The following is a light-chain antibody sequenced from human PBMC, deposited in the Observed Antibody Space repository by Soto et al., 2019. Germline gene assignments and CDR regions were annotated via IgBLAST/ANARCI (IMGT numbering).Light chain of an antibody. V-gene: IGKV1-12*01. J-gene: IGKJ5*01. CDR2: GAS. CDR1: QDIGSW. Sequence: DIQMTQSPSSVSASVGDRVTITCRASQDIGSWLAWYQQKPGKAPDLLIYGASSLQSGVXSXXYGSGSGTDFTLTISSRQPEDFATYYCQQGGSFPITFGQGTRLEIK. CDR3: QQGGSFPIT.